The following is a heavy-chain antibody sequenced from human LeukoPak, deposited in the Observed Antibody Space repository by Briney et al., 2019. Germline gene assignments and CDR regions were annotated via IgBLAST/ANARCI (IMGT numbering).Heavy chain of an antibody. Sequence: SGFTXXXHGMNWVRQAPGKGLXGVAVISYDGSNKYYADSVKGRFTISRDXSKNTLYLQMNSLRAEDTAVYYXXXXXXXXXXYYYYMDVWGKGTTVTVSS. CDR1: GFTXXXHG. J-gene: IGHJ6*03. V-gene: IGHV3-30*03. CDR2: ISYDGSNK. CDR3: XXXXXXXXXYYYYMDV.